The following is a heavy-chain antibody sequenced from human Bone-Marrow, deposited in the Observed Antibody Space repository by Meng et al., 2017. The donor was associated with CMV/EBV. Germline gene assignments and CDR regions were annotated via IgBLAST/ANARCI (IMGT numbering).Heavy chain of an antibody. D-gene: IGHD2/OR15-2a*01. CDR1: GFTFSNYW. V-gene: IGHV3-7*01. J-gene: IGHJ6*02. CDR3: ARKLVTTFRFYYYYNAMDV. Sequence: GESLKISCAASGFTFSNYWMSWVRQAPGKGLEWVANIKQDGSETYYVDSVKGRFTISRDNAKNSLYLQMNSLRAEDAAVYYCARKLVTTFRFYYYYNAMDVWGQRTTVTVSS. CDR2: IKQDGSET.